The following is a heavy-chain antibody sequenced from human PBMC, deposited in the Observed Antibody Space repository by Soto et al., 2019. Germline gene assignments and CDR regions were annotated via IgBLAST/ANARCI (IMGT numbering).Heavy chain of an antibody. Sequence: SETLSLTCTVSGGSISSYYWIWIRQPPGKGLEWIGYIYYSGSTNYNPSLKSRVTISVDTSKNQFSLKLSSVTAADTAVYYCAREAVVVVAAPNTANWFDPWGQGTLVTVSS. V-gene: IGHV4-59*12. CDR2: IYYSGST. CDR3: AREAVVVVAAPNTANWFDP. J-gene: IGHJ5*02. CDR1: GGSISSYY. D-gene: IGHD2-15*01.